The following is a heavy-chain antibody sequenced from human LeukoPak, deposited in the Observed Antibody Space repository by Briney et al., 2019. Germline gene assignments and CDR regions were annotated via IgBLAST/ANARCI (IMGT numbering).Heavy chain of an antibody. CDR1: GFTFSSYA. J-gene: IGHJ3*02. Sequence: PGGSLRLSCSASGFTFSSYAMHWVRQAPRKGLEYVSAISSNGGSTYYADSVKGRFTISRDNSKNTLYLQMSSLRAEDTAVYYCVNPSGMAYLDAFDIWGQGTMVTVSS. V-gene: IGHV3-64D*06. D-gene: IGHD6-13*01. CDR2: ISSNGGST. CDR3: VNPSGMAYLDAFDI.